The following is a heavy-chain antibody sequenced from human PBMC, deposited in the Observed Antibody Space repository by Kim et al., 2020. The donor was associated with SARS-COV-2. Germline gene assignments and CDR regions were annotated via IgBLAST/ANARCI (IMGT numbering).Heavy chain of an antibody. D-gene: IGHD2-21*01. V-gene: IGHV3-23*01. J-gene: IGHJ4*02. CDR3: AKVKGHIGQRDY. Sequence: YPDYVKGRFTISRDNSKNTLYLQMNSLRAEDTAVYYCAKVKGHIGQRDYWVQGTLVTVSS.